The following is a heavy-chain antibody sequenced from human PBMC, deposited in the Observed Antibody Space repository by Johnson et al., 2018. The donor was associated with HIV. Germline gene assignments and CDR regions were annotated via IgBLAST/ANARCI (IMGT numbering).Heavy chain of an antibody. CDR3: ARGMWIPEIDAIDI. V-gene: IGHV3-20*04. Sequence: VQVVESGGGVVRPGGSLRLSCAASGFTFDDYGMSWVRQAPGKGLEWVSGINWNGGSTGYADSVKGRFTISRDNAKNSLHLQMNSLRAEDTALYYCARGMWIPEIDAIDIWGQGTMVTVSS. CDR2: INWNGGST. D-gene: IGHD5-18*01. CDR1: GFTFDDYG. J-gene: IGHJ3*02.